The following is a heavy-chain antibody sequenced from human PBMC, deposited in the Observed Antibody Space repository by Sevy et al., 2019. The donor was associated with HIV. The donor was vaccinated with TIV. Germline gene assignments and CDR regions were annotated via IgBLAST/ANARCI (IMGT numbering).Heavy chain of an antibody. V-gene: IGHV3-23*01. CDR3: AKDRSCFRGFCGGGGCYAFDY. CDR1: GFPFSSYA. Sequence: GGSLRLSCAASGFPFSSYAMGWIRQAPGKGLEWVSAISGSGSTTYSAGSLKGRFTISRDNSKNTLYVQMENLRAEDTDTNYCAKDRSCFRGFCGGGGCYAFDYWGQGTLVTVSS. J-gene: IGHJ4*02. CDR2: ISGSGSTT. D-gene: IGHD2-15*01.